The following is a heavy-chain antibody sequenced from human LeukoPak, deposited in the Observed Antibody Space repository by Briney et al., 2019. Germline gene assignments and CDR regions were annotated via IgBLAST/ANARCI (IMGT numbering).Heavy chain of an antibody. D-gene: IGHD3-16*02. CDR3: ARGLAVSIYYFDY. Sequence: SETLSLTCAVYGGSFSGYYWSWIRQPPGKGLEWIGEINHSGSTNYNPSLKSRVTISVDTSKNQFSLKLSSVTAADTAVYYCARGLAVSIYYFDYWGQGTLVTVS. V-gene: IGHV4-34*01. J-gene: IGHJ4*02. CDR1: GGSFSGYY. CDR2: INHSGST.